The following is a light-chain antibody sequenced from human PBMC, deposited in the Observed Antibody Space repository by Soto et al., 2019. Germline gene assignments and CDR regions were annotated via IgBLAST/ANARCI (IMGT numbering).Light chain of an antibody. J-gene: IGLJ1*01. CDR2: ENN. CDR3: QSYVSSLSGYG. Sequence: QSVLTQPPSVSEAPGQRVTISCTGSSSNIGAGYEAHWYQQVPGTAPKLLIYENNNRPSGVPDRFSGSKSGTSASLAITGLQAEDEAEYDCQSYVSSLSGYGFGTGTKLTVL. CDR1: SSNIGAGYE. V-gene: IGLV1-40*01.